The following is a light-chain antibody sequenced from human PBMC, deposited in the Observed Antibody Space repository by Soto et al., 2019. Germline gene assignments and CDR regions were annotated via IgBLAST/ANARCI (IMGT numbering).Light chain of an antibody. J-gene: IGKJ3*01. CDR3: QQVNRFPFT. CDR2: GAS. Sequence: DIQMTQSPSSVSASVGDRVTITCRASQDISSWLAWYQQKPGKAPKLLIYGASSLHSGVPSRFSGSGSGIDFTLTIGSLQPEDFGTYYCQQVNRFPFTFGPGTKVDIK. V-gene: IGKV1-12*01. CDR1: QDISSW.